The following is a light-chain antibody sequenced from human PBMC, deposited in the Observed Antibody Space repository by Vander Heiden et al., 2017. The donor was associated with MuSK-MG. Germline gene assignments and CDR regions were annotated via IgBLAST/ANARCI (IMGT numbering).Light chain of an antibody. J-gene: IGKJ4*01. CDR3: QKYNSSPQIT. Sequence: DIQMTQSPSSLSASVGDRVTITCRASQGISNYLAWYQQKPGKGPKLLIYAASTLQSGVPSRFSGSGYGTDFTLTISSLQPEDVASYYCQKYNSSPQITFGGGTKVEIK. CDR2: AAS. CDR1: QGISNY. V-gene: IGKV1-27*01.